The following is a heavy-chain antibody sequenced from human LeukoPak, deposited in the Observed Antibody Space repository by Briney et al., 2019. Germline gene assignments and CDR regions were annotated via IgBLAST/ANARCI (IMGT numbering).Heavy chain of an antibody. CDR3: ARDLADEWGGYYYYYMDV. V-gene: IGHV3-48*02. CDR1: GFTFSSYN. D-gene: IGHD1-26*01. J-gene: IGHJ6*03. Sequence: GGSLRLSCVASGFTFSSYNMNWVRQAPGKGLEWVSYITSGGSTIYYADSVKGRFTISRDNAKNSLYLQMNSLRDEDTAVYYCARDLADEWGGYYYYYMDVWGKGTTVTVSS. CDR2: ITSGGSTI.